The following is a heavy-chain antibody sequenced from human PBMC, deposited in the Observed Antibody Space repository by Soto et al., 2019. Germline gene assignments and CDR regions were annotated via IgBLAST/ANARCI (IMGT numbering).Heavy chain of an antibody. CDR3: ARGAAEDCYDSSGYWNP. D-gene: IGHD3-22*01. CDR2: IIPMLNIA. CDR1: GGTFSSQT. J-gene: IGHJ5*02. V-gene: IGHV1-69*02. Sequence: QVQLVQSGAEVKKPGSSVKVSCKASGGTFSSQTISWVRQAPGQGLEWMGRIIPMLNIANNAQKFQGRVTLTADKSTSTAYMELSSLRSEDTAVYYCARGAAEDCYDSSGYWNPWGQGTLVTVSS.